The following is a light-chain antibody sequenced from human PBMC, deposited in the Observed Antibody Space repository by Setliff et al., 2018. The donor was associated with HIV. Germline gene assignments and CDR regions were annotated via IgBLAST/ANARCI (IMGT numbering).Light chain of an antibody. V-gene: IGLV2-14*03. CDR2: DVT. Sequence: QSALTQPASVSGSPGQSITISCTGTSSDVGGYNSVSWYQQHPHKAPKLIIFDVTKRPSGVSSRFAASKSGNTASLTISGLQAEDEADYYCNSYTSNGTLVFGGGT. CDR1: SSDVGGYNS. CDR3: NSYTSNGTLV. J-gene: IGLJ2*01.